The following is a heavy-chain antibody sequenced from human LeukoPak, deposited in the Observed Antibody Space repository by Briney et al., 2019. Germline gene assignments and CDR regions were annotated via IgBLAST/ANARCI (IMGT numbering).Heavy chain of an antibody. CDR3: ARDRGDGYNAIDY. V-gene: IGHV4-59*01. D-gene: IGHD5-24*01. CDR2: IYYSGST. J-gene: IGHJ4*02. Sequence: SETLSLTCTVSGGSISSYYWSWIRQPPGKGLEWIGYIYYSGSTNYNPSLMSRVTISVDTSKNQFSLKLSSVTAADTAVYYCARDRGDGYNAIDYWGQGTLVTVSS. CDR1: GGSISSYY.